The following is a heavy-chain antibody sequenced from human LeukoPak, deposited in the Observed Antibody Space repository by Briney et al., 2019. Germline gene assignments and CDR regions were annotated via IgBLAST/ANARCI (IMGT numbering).Heavy chain of an antibody. CDR1: GFTFRTYG. CDR2: IWCSGSNK. D-gene: IGHD2-15*01. CDR3: ARDYCSGGSCYGGVTDY. V-gene: IGHV3-33*08. Sequence: GGSLRLSCAASGFTFRTYGMHWVRQAPGKGLEWVAVIWCSGSNKYYADSVKGPFTISRDNSKNTLYLQMNSLRAEDTAVYYCARDYCSGGSCYGGVTDYWGQGTLVTVSS. J-gene: IGHJ4*02.